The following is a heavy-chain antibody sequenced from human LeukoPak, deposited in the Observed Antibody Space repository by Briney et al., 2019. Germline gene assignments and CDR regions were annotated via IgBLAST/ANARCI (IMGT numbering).Heavy chain of an antibody. J-gene: IGHJ5*02. Sequence: SETLSLTCTVSGGSISNSSYYWGWIRQPLGKWLEWIGSVYDSGSTYSNPSLKSRVTISIATSKNQFSLNLSSVTAADTAVYYCARLKSGVGWFDPWGQGTLVTVSS. CDR1: GGSISNSSYY. D-gene: IGHD1-26*01. V-gene: IGHV4-39*01. CDR2: VYDSGST. CDR3: ARLKSGVGWFDP.